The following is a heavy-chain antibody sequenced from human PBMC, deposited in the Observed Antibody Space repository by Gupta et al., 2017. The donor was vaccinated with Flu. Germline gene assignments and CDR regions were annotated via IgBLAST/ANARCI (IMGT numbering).Heavy chain of an antibody. CDR1: GGSISSSSYY. Sequence: QLQLQESGPGLVKPSETLSLTCTVSGGSISSSSYYWGWIRQPPGKGLEWIGSIYYSGSTYYNPSLKSRVTISVDTSKNQFSLKLSSVTAADTAVYYCAGPESQLPTYYYYYGMDVWGQGTTVTVSS. J-gene: IGHJ6*02. D-gene: IGHD2-2*01. CDR3: AGPESQLPTYYYYYGMDV. CDR2: IYYSGST. V-gene: IGHV4-39*01.